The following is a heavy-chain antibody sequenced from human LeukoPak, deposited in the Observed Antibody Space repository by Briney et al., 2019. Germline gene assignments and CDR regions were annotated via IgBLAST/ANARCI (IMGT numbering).Heavy chain of an antibody. D-gene: IGHD6-13*01. V-gene: IGHV4-59*01. CDR2: IYYSGTT. CDR1: GASIDSYY. J-gene: IGHJ4*02. CDR3: ARERSSWYVDY. Sequence: PSETLSLTCTISGASIDSYYWSWIRQPPGKGLEWIGYIYYSGTTNYNPSLKRRVTISVDTSKNQFSLKLSPVAAADTAVYYCARERSSWYVDYWGQGTLVTVSS.